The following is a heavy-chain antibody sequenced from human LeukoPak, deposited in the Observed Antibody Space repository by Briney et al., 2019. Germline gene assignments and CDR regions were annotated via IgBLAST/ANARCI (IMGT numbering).Heavy chain of an antibody. J-gene: IGHJ4*02. V-gene: IGHV1-69*04. CDR3: AVGVIGLYYFDY. Sequence: GASVKVSCKASGGTFSSYAISWVRQAPGQGLEWMGRIIPILGMANYAQKFQGRVTITADKSTSTAYMELSRLRSDDTAVYYCAVGVIGLYYFDYWGQGTLVTVSS. CDR2: IIPILGMA. CDR1: GGTFSSYA. D-gene: IGHD3-22*01.